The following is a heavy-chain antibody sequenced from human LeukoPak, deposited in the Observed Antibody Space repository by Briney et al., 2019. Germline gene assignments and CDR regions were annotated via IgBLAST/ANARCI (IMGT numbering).Heavy chain of an antibody. J-gene: IGHJ4*02. CDR1: GFTFSTKS. V-gene: IGHV3-48*02. Sequence: GGSLRLSCVVSGFTFSTKSMNWVRQAPGKGLEWVSYITADSGTTYYADSVKGRFTISRDNAKNSLYLQMNSLRDEDTAVYYCASRDYFDYWGQGTLVTVSS. CDR2: ITADSGTT. CDR3: ASRDYFDY.